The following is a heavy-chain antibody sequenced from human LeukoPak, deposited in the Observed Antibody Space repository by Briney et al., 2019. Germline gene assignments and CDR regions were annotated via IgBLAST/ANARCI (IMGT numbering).Heavy chain of an antibody. D-gene: IGHD3-22*01. CDR2: ISSSSSYI. Sequence: PGGSLRLSCAASGFTFSSYSMNWVRQAPGKGLEWVSSISSSSSYIYYADSVKGRFTISRDNAKNSLYLQMNSLRAEDTAVYYCARDPLYYYDSSGYFYWGQGTLVTVSS. J-gene: IGHJ4*02. CDR3: ARDPLYYYDSSGYFY. V-gene: IGHV3-21*01. CDR1: GFTFSSYS.